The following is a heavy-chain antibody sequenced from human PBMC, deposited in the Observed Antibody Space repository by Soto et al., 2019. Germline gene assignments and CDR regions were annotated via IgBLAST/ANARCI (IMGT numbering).Heavy chain of an antibody. J-gene: IGHJ4*02. V-gene: IGHV1-24*01. CDR1: GYTLTELS. D-gene: IGHD3-22*01. CDR3: ATDSFYDSSGYYYNY. Sequence: GASVKVSCKASGYTLTELSMHWVRQAPGKGLEWMGGFDPEDGETIYAQKFQGRVTMTEDTSTDTAYMELSSLRSEDTAVYYCATDSFYDSSGYYYNYWGQGTLVTVSS. CDR2: FDPEDGET.